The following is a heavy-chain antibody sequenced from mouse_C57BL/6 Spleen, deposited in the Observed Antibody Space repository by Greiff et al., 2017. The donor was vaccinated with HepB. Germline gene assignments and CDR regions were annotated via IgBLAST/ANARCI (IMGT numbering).Heavy chain of an antibody. CDR3: TRAQATRDY. CDR1: GYTFTDYE. D-gene: IGHD3-2*02. CDR2: IDPETGGT. J-gene: IGHJ2*01. Sequence: VQLQQSGAELVRPGASVTLSCKASGYTFTDYEMHWVKQTPVHGLEWIGAIDPETGGTAYNQKFKGKAILTADKSSSTAYMELRSLTSEDSAVYYCTRAQATRDYWGQGTTLTVSS. V-gene: IGHV1-15*01.